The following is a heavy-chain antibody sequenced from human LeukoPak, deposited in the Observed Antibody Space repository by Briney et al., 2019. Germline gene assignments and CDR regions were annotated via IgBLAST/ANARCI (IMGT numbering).Heavy chain of an antibody. CDR2: ISHDGSNK. D-gene: IGHD4-17*01. CDR3: ARETGSAVGSTDFDY. Sequence: GGSLRLSCAASGFTFNNYGMHWVRQAPGKGLEWVAVISHDGSNKYYADSVKGRFTISRDNSKNTLYLQMNSLRAEDTAVYYCARETGSAVGSTDFDYWGQGTLVTVSS. V-gene: IGHV3-30*03. J-gene: IGHJ4*02. CDR1: GFTFNNYG.